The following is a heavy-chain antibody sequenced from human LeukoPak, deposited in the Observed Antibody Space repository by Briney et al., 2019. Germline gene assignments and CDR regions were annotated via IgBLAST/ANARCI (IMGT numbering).Heavy chain of an antibody. V-gene: IGHV3-21*01. CDR2: ICSSINYI. CDR1: GFTFSFYT. Sequence: PGGSLRLSCAPSGFTFSFYTMSCVCEAPGRGLECVSSICSSINYIYSADTVKGRFTSASDDAQNSMYLQMNSLKDEDTAVYYSASPTERGYSGYGTGYYMDVWGKGTMVTVSS. J-gene: IGHJ6*03. CDR3: ASPTERGYSGYGTGYYMDV. D-gene: IGHD5-12*01.